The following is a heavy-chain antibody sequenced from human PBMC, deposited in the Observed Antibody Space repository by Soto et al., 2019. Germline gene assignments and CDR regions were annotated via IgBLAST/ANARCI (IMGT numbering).Heavy chain of an antibody. J-gene: IGHJ4*02. CDR1: GFTFSSYA. V-gene: IGHV3-23*01. D-gene: IGHD2-2*01. Sequence: GGSLRLSCAASGFTFSSYAMSWVRQAPGKGLEWVSAISGSGGSTYYADSVKGRVTITGNNTKNTLYMQMNSLRAEDTAEYYCAKDDDPDIVVVPAASFGYWGQGTLVTVSS. CDR3: AKDDDPDIVVVPAASFGY. CDR2: ISGSGGST.